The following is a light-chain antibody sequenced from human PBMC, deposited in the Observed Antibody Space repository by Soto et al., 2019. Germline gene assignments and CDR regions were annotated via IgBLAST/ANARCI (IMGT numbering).Light chain of an antibody. V-gene: IGLV2-14*01. J-gene: IGLJ1*01. CDR3: SSYTRSSTPYV. Sequence: QSVLTQPASVSGSPGQSITISCTGTSSDVGGYNYVSWYQQHPVKAPKLIIYDVTNRPSGISDRFSGSKSGNTASLTISGLQAEDEADYYCSSYTRSSTPYVFGTGNKVTVL. CDR1: SSDVGGYNY. CDR2: DVT.